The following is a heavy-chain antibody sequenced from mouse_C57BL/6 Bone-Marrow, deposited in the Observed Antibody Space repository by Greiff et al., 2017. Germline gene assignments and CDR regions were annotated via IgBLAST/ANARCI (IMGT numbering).Heavy chain of an antibody. V-gene: IGHV1-81*01. Sequence: VQLVESGAELARPGASVKLSCKASGYTFTSYGISWVKQRTGQGLEWIGEIYPRSGNTYYNEKFKGKATLAADKSSSTAYMELRSLTSEDSAVYFCAAYYYGSSSPFVWWGQGTTLTVSS. CDR2: IYPRSGNT. D-gene: IGHD1-1*01. J-gene: IGHJ2*01. CDR1: GYTFTSYG. CDR3: AAYYYGSSSPFVW.